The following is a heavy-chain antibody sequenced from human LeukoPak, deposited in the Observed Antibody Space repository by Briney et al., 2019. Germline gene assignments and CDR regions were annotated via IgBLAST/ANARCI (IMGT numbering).Heavy chain of an antibody. Sequence: GGSLRLSCAASGFTFSIYWMSWVRQAPGKGLEWVANIKQDGGEKYYVDSVKGRFTISRDNANNSLYLQLNSLRAEDTAVYYCARVPSLSTVTYNWFHPWGQGTLVTVSS. J-gene: IGHJ5*02. V-gene: IGHV3-7*01. D-gene: IGHD4-17*01. CDR2: IKQDGGEK. CDR3: ARVPSLSTVTYNWFHP. CDR1: GFTFSIYW.